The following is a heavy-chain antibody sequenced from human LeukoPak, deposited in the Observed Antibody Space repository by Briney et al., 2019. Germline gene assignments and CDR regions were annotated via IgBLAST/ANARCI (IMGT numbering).Heavy chain of an antibody. Sequence: ASVRVSCKASGYTFTSYGISWVRQAPGQGLEWMGWISAYNGNTNYAQKLQGRVTMTTDTSTSTAYMELRSLRSDDTAVYYCAREYCSGGSCYFRQKYYFDYWGQGTLVTVSS. CDR3: AREYCSGGSCYFRQKYYFDY. D-gene: IGHD2-15*01. CDR1: GYTFTSYG. CDR2: ISAYNGNT. J-gene: IGHJ4*02. V-gene: IGHV1-18*01.